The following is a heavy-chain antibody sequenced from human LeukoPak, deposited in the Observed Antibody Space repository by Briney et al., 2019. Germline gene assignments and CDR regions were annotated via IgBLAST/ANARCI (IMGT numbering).Heavy chain of an antibody. V-gene: IGHV3-48*02. D-gene: IGHD3-22*01. CDR3: ARDQHDSSGRYREVDY. CDR1: GFTFSSYS. CDR2: ISSSSSTI. J-gene: IGHJ4*02. Sequence: PGGSLRLSCAASGFTFSSYSMNWVRQAPGKGLEWVSFISSSSSTIYYAVSVKGRFTISRDNAKNSLYLQVNSLGDEDTAVYYCARDQHDSSGRYREVDYWGQGTLVTVSS.